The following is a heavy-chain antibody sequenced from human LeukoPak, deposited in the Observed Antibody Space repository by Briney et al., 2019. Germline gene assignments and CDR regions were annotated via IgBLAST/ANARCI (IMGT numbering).Heavy chain of an antibody. D-gene: IGHD1-26*01. Sequence: PSETLSLTCTVAGGSISSSGYYWSWIRQQPGKGLEWIGYIYYSGTTYYNPSLKSRITISVDTSKNQFSLKLNSVTAADTAVYYCARQGSGSHKDWGQGTLVTVSS. V-gene: IGHV4-31*03. CDR2: IYYSGTT. CDR3: ARQGSGSHKD. J-gene: IGHJ4*02. CDR1: GGSISSSGYY.